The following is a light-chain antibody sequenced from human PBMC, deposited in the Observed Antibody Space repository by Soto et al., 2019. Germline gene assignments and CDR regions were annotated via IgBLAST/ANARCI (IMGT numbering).Light chain of an antibody. V-gene: IGKV3-15*01. CDR1: QSVSSK. CDR3: QQYNNWHHT. J-gene: IGKJ2*01. Sequence: ETVMTQSPATLSVSPGERATLSCRASQSVSSKLAWFQQKPGQPPRLLIYGASARATSIPARFTGSGSGTDFTLTISILQSEDFAVYYCQQYNNWHHTFGQGTKLEI. CDR2: GAS.